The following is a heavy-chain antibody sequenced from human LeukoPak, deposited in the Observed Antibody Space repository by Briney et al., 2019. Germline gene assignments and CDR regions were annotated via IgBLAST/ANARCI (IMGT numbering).Heavy chain of an antibody. CDR3: AKDLGACGRYCISY. J-gene: IGHJ4*02. V-gene: IGHV3-23*01. CDR2: ITASDGA. D-gene: IGHD2-21*01. CDR1: GFTSSNSH. Sequence: PGGSLRLSCAASGFTSSNSHMSWVRQAPGKGLEGVSSITASDGAYYADPVTGRFTISRDSARNKQYLQMNSLRADDTAIYYCAKDLGACGRYCISYWGQGTLVTVSS.